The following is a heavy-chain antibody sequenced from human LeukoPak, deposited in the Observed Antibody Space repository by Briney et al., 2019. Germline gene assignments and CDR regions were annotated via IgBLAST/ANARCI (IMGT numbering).Heavy chain of an antibody. CDR1: GGSISSYY. D-gene: IGHD4-23*01. CDR2: IYTSGST. V-gene: IGHV4-4*09. CDR3: ARLRDGGNYYYFDY. Sequence: SETLSLTCTVSGGSISSYYRSWIRQPPGKGLEWIGYIYTSGSTNYNPSLKSRVTISVDTSKNQFSLKLSSVTAADTAVYYCARLRDGGNYYYFDYWGQGTLVTVSS. J-gene: IGHJ4*02.